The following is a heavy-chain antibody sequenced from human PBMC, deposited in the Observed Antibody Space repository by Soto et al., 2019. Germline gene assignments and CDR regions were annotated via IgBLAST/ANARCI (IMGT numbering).Heavy chain of an antibody. CDR3: ARANPAVAGIPFDN. CDR2: IYYSGST. J-gene: IGHJ4*02. CDR1: GGSISSGSYY. V-gene: IGHV4-31*03. Sequence: PSETLSLTCTVSGGSISSGSYYWNWIRQHPGKGLEWIGYIYYSGSTYRNPSLKSRLIISVDTSKNQFSLKLSSVTAADTAVYYCARANPAVAGIPFDNWGQGTLVTVSS. D-gene: IGHD6-19*01.